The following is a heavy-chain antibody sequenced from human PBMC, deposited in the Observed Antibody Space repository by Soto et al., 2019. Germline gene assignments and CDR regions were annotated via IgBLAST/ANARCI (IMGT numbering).Heavy chain of an antibody. CDR1: GFTFSSYW. CDR2: IKEDGSEK. V-gene: IGHV3-7*03. D-gene: IGHD2-15*01. J-gene: IGHJ1*01. Sequence: EVQLVESGGGLVQPGGSLRLSCAASGFTFSSYWMSWVRQAPGKGLEWVANIKEDGSEKWYVDSVKGRFTISRDSAENSLHLQMNSLRAEATAVYYCATYCSGTNCNSVRFFQYWGRGTLVTVSS. CDR3: ATYCSGTNCNSVRFFQY.